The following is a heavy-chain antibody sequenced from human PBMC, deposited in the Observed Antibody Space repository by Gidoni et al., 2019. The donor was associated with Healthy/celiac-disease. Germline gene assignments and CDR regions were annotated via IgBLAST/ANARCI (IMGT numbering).Heavy chain of an antibody. D-gene: IGHD2-2*02. CDR1: GGSFSGYY. Sequence: QVQLQQWGAGLLKPSEPLSLTCAVYGGSFSGYYWSWIRQPPGKGLEWIGEINHRGSTNYNPYLKSRATISVDTTKNQFSLKLSSVTAADTAVYYCARGKGVVVPAAIKHYYYGMDVWGQGTTVTVSS. CDR3: ARGKGVVVPAAIKHYYYGMDV. J-gene: IGHJ6*02. CDR2: INHRGST. V-gene: IGHV4-34*01.